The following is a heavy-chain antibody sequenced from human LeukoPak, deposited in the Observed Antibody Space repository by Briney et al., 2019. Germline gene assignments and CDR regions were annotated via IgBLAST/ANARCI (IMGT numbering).Heavy chain of an antibody. J-gene: IGHJ3*02. Sequence: GGSLRLSCAASGFTVSSNYMSWVRQAPGKGLEWVSVIYSGGSTYYADSVKGRFTISRDNSKNTLYLQMNSLRAEDTAVYYCARGRSLLRKVAVAFDIWGQGTMVSVSS. V-gene: IGHV3-66*01. CDR2: IYSGGST. CDR3: ARGRSLLRKVAVAFDI. CDR1: GFTVSSNY. D-gene: IGHD1-14*01.